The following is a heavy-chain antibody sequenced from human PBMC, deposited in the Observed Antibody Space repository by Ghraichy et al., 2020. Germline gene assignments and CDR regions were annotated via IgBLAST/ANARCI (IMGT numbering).Heavy chain of an antibody. CDR1: GFNYSNAW. CDR3: TTIWLLLNYYGMDV. Sequence: GGSLRLSCGESGFNYSNAWMSWDRQAPGKGLEWVGRIKSKTDGGTTDYAAPVKGRFTISRDDSKNTLYLQMNSLKTEDTAVYYCTTIWLLLNYYGMDVWGQGTTVTVSS. CDR2: IKSKTDGGTT. J-gene: IGHJ6*02. D-gene: IGHD3-22*01. V-gene: IGHV3-15*01.